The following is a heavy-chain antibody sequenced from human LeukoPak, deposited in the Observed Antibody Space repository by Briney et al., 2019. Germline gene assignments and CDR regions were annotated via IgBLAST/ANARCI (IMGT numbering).Heavy chain of an antibody. D-gene: IGHD1-26*01. V-gene: IGHV3-23*01. CDR1: GFTFSDYY. Sequence: GGSLRLSCAASGFTFSDYYMSWIRQAPGKGLEWVSGISGSGDSTYYADSVKGRFTISRDNSKNTLYLQMNSLRAEDTAVYYCANIIVGVYQDAFDIWGQGTMVTVSS. J-gene: IGHJ3*02. CDR3: ANIIVGVYQDAFDI. CDR2: ISGSGDST.